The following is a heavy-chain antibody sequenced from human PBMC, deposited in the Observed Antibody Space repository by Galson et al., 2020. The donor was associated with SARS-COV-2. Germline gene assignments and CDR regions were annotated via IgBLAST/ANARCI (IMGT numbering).Heavy chain of an antibody. CDR2: ISSSSSYI. J-gene: IGHJ4*02. Sequence: KIGESLKISCAASGFTFSSYSMNWVRQAPGKGLEWVSSISSSSSYIYYADSVKGRFTISRDNAKNSLYLQMNSLRAEDTAVYYCARDRGITVTTSGYYWCQGTLFTFSS. CDR3: ARDRGITVTTSGYY. CDR1: GFTFSSYS. V-gene: IGHV3-21*01. D-gene: IGHD1-7*01.